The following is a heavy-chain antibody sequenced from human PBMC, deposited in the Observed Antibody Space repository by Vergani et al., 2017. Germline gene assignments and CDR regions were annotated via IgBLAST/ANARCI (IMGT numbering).Heavy chain of an antibody. Sequence: QVRLQESGPGLVKPSETLSLTCTVSGGSISSYYWTWIRQPPGKGLEWIGNIYYTGSTNYNPSLQSRVTMSVETSKKQFSLRLSSVTAADTAVYYCARGWVSGWYGELGYWGQGTLVTVSS. CDR2: IYYTGST. V-gene: IGHV4-59*01. CDR1: GGSISSYY. D-gene: IGHD6-19*01. CDR3: ARGWVSGWYGELGY. J-gene: IGHJ4*02.